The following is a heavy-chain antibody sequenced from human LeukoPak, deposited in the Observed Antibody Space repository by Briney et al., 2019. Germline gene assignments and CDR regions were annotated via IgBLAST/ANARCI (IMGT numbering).Heavy chain of an antibody. V-gene: IGHV3-23*01. CDR1: GFTFSSYA. CDR2: IGGSGGST. Sequence: PGGSLRLSCAASGFTFSSYAMSWVRQAPGKGLEWVSAIGGSGGSTYYADSVKGRFTISRDNSKNTLYLQMNSLRAEDTAVYYCAKLYYYDSSGSPPSYWGQGTLVTVSS. D-gene: IGHD3-22*01. CDR3: AKLYYYDSSGSPPSY. J-gene: IGHJ4*02.